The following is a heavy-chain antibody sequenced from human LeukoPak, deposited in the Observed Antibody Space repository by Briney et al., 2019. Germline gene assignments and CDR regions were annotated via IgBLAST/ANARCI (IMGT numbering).Heavy chain of an antibody. J-gene: IGHJ6*02. CDR3: ARDEQYYDILTGYYEGPNYYGMDV. V-gene: IGHV3-7*01. CDR2: IKQDGSEK. D-gene: IGHD3-9*01. CDR1: GFTFSSYW. Sequence: GGSLRLSCAASGFTFSSYWMSWVRQAPGKGLEWVANIKQDGSEKYYVDSVKGRFTLSRDNAKNSLYLQMNSLRAEDTAVYYCARDEQYYDILTGYYEGPNYYGMDVWGQGTTVTVSS.